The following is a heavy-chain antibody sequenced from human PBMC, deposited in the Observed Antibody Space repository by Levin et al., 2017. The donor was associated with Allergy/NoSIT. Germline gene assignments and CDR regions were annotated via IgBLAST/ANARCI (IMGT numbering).Heavy chain of an antibody. D-gene: IGHD4-17*01. CDR2: ISGSGGST. Sequence: GESLKISCAASGFTFSSYAMSWVRQAPGKGLEWVSTISGSGGSTYYADSVKGRFTISRDNSKNTLYLQMNSLRAEDTAAYYCATHPPAVTRWGHFDYWGQGTLVTVSS. V-gene: IGHV3-23*01. CDR1: GFTFSSYA. CDR3: ATHPPAVTRWGHFDY. J-gene: IGHJ4*02.